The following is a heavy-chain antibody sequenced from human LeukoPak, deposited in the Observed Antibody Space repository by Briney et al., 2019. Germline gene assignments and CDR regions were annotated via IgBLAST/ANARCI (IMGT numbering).Heavy chain of an antibody. CDR1: GGSFSCYY. D-gene: IGHD3-16*01. CDR3: ARVRQGGARVEF. J-gene: IGHJ4*02. CDR2: INHCRST. V-gene: IGHV4-34*01. Sequence: SETLSLTCAVYGGSFSCYYWSWIRQPPGKGLEWVGEINHCRSTNYHPSLKSRVTLSVDTSKNQLSLKLSYVTAADTAVHYCARVRQGGARVEFWGEGTGVSVS.